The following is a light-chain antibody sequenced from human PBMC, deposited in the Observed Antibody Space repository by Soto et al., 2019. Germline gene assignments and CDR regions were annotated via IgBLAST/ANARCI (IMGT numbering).Light chain of an antibody. Sequence: EMVLTQSPATLSLSPGERATLSCRAGQSISRYLAWYQQKPGQAPRLLIYDASNRATGIPARFSGSGSGTDFTLTISSLEPEDFAVYYCQQRSNWLTSGQGTRLEIK. CDR3: QQRSNWLT. J-gene: IGKJ5*01. CDR2: DAS. V-gene: IGKV3-11*01. CDR1: QSISRY.